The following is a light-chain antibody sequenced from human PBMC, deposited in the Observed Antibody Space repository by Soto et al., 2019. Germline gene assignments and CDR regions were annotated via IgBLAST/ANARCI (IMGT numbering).Light chain of an antibody. CDR2: AAF. J-gene: IGKJ5*01. CDR3: PQHKTYSLT. V-gene: IGKV1-17*01. Sequence: DIQMTQSPSSLSASVGDRVTITCRASQDIRNDLCWYQQKPGKAPKRLIYAAFILQSGVPPRFSGNGSGTEFTLTISSLQAEDYATYFCPQHKTYSLTFGQGTRLE. CDR1: QDIRND.